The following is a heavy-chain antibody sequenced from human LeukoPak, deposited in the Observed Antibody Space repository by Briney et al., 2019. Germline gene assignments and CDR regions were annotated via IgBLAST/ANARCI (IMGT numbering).Heavy chain of an antibody. CDR3: AREGGSGSFLNWFDP. CDR1: GGSISSYY. J-gene: IGHJ5*02. V-gene: IGHV4-59*01. D-gene: IGHD3-10*01. Sequence: SETLSLTCTVSGGSISSYYWSWIRQPPGKGLEWIGYIYYSGSTNYNPSLESRVTISIDTSKNQFSLKLSSVTAADTAVYYCAREGGSGSFLNWFDPWGQGTLVTVSS. CDR2: IYYSGST.